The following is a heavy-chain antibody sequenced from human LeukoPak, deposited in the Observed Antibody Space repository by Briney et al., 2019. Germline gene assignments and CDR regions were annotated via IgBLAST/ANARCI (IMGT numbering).Heavy chain of an antibody. CDR2: INSDGSST. CDR3: ARDDAGYSYDPRGWFDP. CDR1: GFTFSSYW. Sequence: GGSLRLFCAASGFTFSSYWMHWVRQAPGKGLVWVSRINSDGSSTSYADSVKGRFTISRDNAKNTLYLQMNSLRAEDTAVYYCARDDAGYSYDPRGWFDPWGQGTLVTVSS. D-gene: IGHD5-18*01. J-gene: IGHJ5*02. V-gene: IGHV3-74*01.